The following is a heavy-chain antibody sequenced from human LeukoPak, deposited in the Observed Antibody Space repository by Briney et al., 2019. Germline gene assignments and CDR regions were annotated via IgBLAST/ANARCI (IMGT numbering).Heavy chain of an antibody. CDR3: ARDLSIAVFDY. D-gene: IGHD6-19*01. Sequence: GGSLRLSCAASRLTFSSYAMNWVRQAPGKGLEWVSAISRSGVSTYYADSVKGRFTISRDNSKNTLYLQMNSLRAEDTAVYFCARDLSIAVFDYWGQGTLVTVSS. J-gene: IGHJ4*02. CDR2: ISRSGVST. CDR1: RLTFSSYA. V-gene: IGHV3-23*01.